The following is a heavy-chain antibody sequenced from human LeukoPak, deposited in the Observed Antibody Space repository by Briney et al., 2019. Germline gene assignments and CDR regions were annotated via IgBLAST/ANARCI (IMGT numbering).Heavy chain of an antibody. Sequence: ASVKVSCKASGYTFTGYYMHWVRQAPGQGLEGMGWINPNSGGTNYAQKFQGRVTMTRDTSISTAYMELSRLRSDDTAVYYCARAALYDFWSGYSDAFDIWGQGTMVTVSS. CDR2: INPNSGGT. V-gene: IGHV1-2*02. CDR3: ARAALYDFWSGYSDAFDI. CDR1: GYTFTGYY. D-gene: IGHD3-3*01. J-gene: IGHJ3*02.